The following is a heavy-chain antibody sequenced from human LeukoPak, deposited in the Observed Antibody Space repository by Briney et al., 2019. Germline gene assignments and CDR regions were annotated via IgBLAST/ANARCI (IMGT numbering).Heavy chain of an antibody. D-gene: IGHD4-17*01. CDR3: AIFQGTYGDNDNDY. CDR2: IIPMVNTP. V-gene: IGHV1-69*13. J-gene: IGHJ4*02. CDR1: GGTFRGYA. Sequence: ASVKVSCKASGGTFRGYAINWVRLAPGKGLEWMGGIIPMVNTPKYAQKFQGRVTITADESTSTGYMEVSSLTSEDTAVYYCAIFQGTYGDNDNDYWGQGTLVTASS.